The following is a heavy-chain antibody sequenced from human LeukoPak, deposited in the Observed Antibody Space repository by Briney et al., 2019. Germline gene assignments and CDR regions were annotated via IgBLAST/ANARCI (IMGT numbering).Heavy chain of an antibody. D-gene: IGHD3-10*01. J-gene: IGHJ5*02. Sequence: SETLSLTCTVSGGSVSRYYWNWIRQPPGKGLEWVGYIYYFGSTNYNPSLKSRVTISVDTSKNQFSLKLTSVSAADTAGYYCARGQPGVRGVEWFDPWGQGTLVTVSS. CDR2: IYYFGST. CDR3: ARGQPGVRGVEWFDP. V-gene: IGHV4-59*08. CDR1: GGSVSRYY.